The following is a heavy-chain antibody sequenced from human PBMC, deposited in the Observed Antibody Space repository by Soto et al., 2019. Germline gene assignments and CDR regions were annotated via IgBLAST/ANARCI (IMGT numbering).Heavy chain of an antibody. J-gene: IGHJ3*02. CDR2: IYYSGST. CDR3: AREGGNCGGDCRADAFDI. Sequence: SETLSLTCTVSGGSISSYYWSWIRQPPGKGLEWIGYIYYSGSTNYNPSLKSRVTISVDTSKNQFSLKLSSVTAADTAVYYCAREGGNCGGDCRADAFDIWGQGTMVTVSS. CDR1: GGSISSYY. V-gene: IGHV4-59*01. D-gene: IGHD2-21*02.